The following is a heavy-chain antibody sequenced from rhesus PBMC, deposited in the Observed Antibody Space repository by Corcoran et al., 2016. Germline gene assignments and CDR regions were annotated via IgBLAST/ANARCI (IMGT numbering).Heavy chain of an antibody. D-gene: IGHD3S6*01. CDR3: ARYYEDDYGYYYPRYYFDY. CDR1: GFSLTTSGMG. V-gene: IGHV2-174*01. Sequence: QVTLKESGPALVKPTQTLTLTCTFSGFSLTTSGMGVGWIRQPPGKALEWLALIYWDDDKRYITSLKSRLTISKDTSKNQVVLTMTNMDPVDTATYYCARYYEDDYGYYYPRYYFDYWGQGVLVTVSS. J-gene: IGHJ4*01. CDR2: IYWDDDK.